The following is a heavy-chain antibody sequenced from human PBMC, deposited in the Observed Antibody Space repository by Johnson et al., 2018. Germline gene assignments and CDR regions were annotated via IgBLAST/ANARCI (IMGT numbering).Heavy chain of an antibody. D-gene: IGHD1-26*01. Sequence: VQLVESGGGVVQPGRSLRLSCAASGFTFSSYGMHWVRQAPGKGLEWVSGISWKRGSIGYADSVKGRFTISRDNDKNSLYLQMNSLSVEDTALYYCAKDPTAGTYGGDGDVWGNGTTFAGSS. CDR3: AKDPTAGTYGGDGDV. J-gene: IGHJ6*04. CDR2: ISWKRGSI. V-gene: IGHV3-9*01. CDR1: GFTFSSYG.